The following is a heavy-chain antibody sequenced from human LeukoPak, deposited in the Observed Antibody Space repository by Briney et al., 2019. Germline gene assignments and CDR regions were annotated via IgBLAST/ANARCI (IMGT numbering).Heavy chain of an antibody. D-gene: IGHD3-22*01. CDR1: GFTFSSYA. Sequence: GGSLRLSCAASGFTFSSYAMSWVRQTPGKGLEWVSSISGSGGSTYYADSVKGRLTFSRDNSKNTLYLQMNSLRADDTALYYCSTGAAPLIRGASYYYYYGMDVWGQGTTVTVSS. CDR2: ISGSGGST. CDR3: STGAAPLIRGASYYYYYGMDV. J-gene: IGHJ6*02. V-gene: IGHV3-23*01.